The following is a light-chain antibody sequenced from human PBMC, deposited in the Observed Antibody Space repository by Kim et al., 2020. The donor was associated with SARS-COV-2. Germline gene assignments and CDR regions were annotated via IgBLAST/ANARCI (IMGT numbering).Light chain of an antibody. J-gene: IGKJ4*01. Sequence: SPGERATLSCRASESVSNYLTWYQQKPGQAPRLLIFDASKRATGIPARFSGSGSGTDFTLTISSLEPADFAVYYCEQRSTWPALTFGGGTKVDIK. CDR1: ESVSNY. CDR2: DAS. CDR3: EQRSTWPALT. V-gene: IGKV3-11*01.